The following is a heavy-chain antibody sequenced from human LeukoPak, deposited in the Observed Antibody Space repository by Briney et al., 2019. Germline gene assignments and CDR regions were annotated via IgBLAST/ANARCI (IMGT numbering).Heavy chain of an antibody. CDR2: ISSSSTYS. J-gene: IGHJ3*02. CDR3: ARDAFYSYDSSNWYPGAFDI. V-gene: IGHV3-21*01. CDR1: GFTFSSYS. D-gene: IGHD6-13*01. Sequence: PGGSLRLSCAASGFTFSSYSMNWVRQAPGKGLEWVSSISSSSTYSYYADSVKGRFSISTDNAGNSLYLQMNNLRAEDTAVYYCARDAFYSYDSSNWYPGAFDIWGQGTMVTVSS.